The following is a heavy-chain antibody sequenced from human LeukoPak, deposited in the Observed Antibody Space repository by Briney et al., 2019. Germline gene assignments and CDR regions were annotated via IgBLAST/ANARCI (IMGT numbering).Heavy chain of an antibody. CDR3: ARGVAAGKIGY. CDR1: GFTFSSYE. D-gene: IGHD6-13*01. CDR2: ISSSGSTI. V-gene: IGHV3-48*03. J-gene: IGHJ4*02. Sequence: GGSLRLSCAASGFTFSSYEMNWVRQAPGKGLEWVSYISSSGSTIYYADSVKGRFTISRDNAKNSLYLQMNSLRAEDTAVYYCARGVAAGKIGYWGQGTLVTVSS.